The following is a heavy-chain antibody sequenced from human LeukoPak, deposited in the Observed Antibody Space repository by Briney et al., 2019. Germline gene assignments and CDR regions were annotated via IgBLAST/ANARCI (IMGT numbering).Heavy chain of an antibody. D-gene: IGHD6-13*01. V-gene: IGHV3-30-3*01. CDR1: GFTFSSYA. J-gene: IGHJ6*02. CDR3: ARVPVGIAAAGTGHYYYGMDV. CDR2: ISYDGGNK. Sequence: GGSLRLSCAASGFTFSSYAMHWVRQAPGKGLEWVAVISYDGGNKYYADSVKGRFTISRDNSKNTLYLQMNSLRAEDTAVYYCARVPVGIAAAGTGHYYYGMDVWGQGTTVTVSS.